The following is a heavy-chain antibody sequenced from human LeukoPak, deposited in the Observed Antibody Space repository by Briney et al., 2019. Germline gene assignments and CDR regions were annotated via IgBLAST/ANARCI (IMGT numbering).Heavy chain of an antibody. V-gene: IGHV4-34*01. CDR1: GGSLRGYY. J-gene: IGHJ4*02. Sequence: SETLSLTCAVYGGSLRGYYWSWIRQPPGKGLEGIGEIKHSGSTNYNPSLKSRGTISVDTSKKQFSMKLSSVTAADTAVYYCARRYRSGWYLGYNFDYWGQGTLVTVSS. D-gene: IGHD6-19*01. CDR2: IKHSGST. CDR3: ARRYRSGWYLGYNFDY.